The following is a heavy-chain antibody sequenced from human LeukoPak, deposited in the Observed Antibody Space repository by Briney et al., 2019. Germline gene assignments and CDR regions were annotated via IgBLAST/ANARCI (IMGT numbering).Heavy chain of an antibody. D-gene: IGHD2-21*01. V-gene: IGHV4-61*01. CDR1: GGSVSSGSYY. Sequence: SETLFLTCTVSGGSVSSGSYYWSWIRQPPGKGLEWIGYIYYSGSTNYNPSLKSRVTISVDTSKNQFSLKLSSVTAADTAVYYCAAGVVPPYYFDYWGQGTLVTVSS. CDR3: AAGVVPPYYFDY. J-gene: IGHJ4*02. CDR2: IYYSGST.